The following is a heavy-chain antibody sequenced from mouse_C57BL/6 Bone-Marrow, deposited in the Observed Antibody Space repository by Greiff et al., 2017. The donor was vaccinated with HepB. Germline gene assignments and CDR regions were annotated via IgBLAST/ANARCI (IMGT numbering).Heavy chain of an antibody. J-gene: IGHJ3*01. CDR1: GFTFSSYG. D-gene: IGHD1-1*02. V-gene: IGHV5-6*01. CDR3: ARLLWSFAY. CDR2: ISSGGSYT. Sequence: EVQVVESGGDLVKPGGSLKLSCAASGFTFSSYGMSWVRQTPDKRLEWVATISSGGSYTYYPDSVKGRFTISRDNAKNTLYLQMSSLKSEDTAMYYCARLLWSFAYWGQGTRVTVSA.